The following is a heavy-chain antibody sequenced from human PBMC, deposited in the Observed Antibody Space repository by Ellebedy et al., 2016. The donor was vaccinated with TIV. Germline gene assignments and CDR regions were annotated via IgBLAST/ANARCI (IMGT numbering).Heavy chain of an antibody. CDR1: GFTFSIYA. V-gene: IGHV3-23*01. D-gene: IGHD6-13*01. CDR2: ISAEGKGT. Sequence: GESLKISCATSGFTFSIYAMTWVRQAPGKGLEWVSGISAEGKGTYYADSVRGRFTISRANSKNPLYLEVNRPVVEDTALYYFVKVGDSTIWYGGDDVWGQGTTVTVSS. J-gene: IGHJ6*02. CDR3: VKVGDSTIWYGGDDV.